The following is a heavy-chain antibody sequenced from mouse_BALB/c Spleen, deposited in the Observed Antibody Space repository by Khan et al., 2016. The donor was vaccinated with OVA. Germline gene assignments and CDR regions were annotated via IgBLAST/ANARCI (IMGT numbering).Heavy chain of an antibody. CDR2: INPSTGYT. CDR3: VNHGSSSAWFSY. J-gene: IGHJ3*01. D-gene: IGHD1-1*01. V-gene: IGHV1-7*01. Sequence: VKLVESGAELAKPGASVKMSCKASGYTFTSYWMHWVKQRPGQGLEWIGYINPSTGYTEYNQKFKDKTTLTADKSSNTAYMQLSSLTSEDSAVYYCVNHGSSSAWFSYWGQGTLVTVS. CDR1: GYTFTSYW.